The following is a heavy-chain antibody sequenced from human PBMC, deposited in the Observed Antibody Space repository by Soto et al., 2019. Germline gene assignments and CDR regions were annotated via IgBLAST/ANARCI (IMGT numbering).Heavy chain of an antibody. Sequence: GGSLRLSCAASGFTFSSYEMNWVRQAPGKGREWVSYITISGSPIYYADSVKGRFTISRDNAENSLYLQMNSLRGEDTAVYYCARSGYYDSSGYPYYYYGMDVWGQGTTVTVSS. J-gene: IGHJ6*02. CDR2: ITISGSPI. V-gene: IGHV3-48*03. CDR3: ARSGYYDSSGYPYYYYGMDV. CDR1: GFTFSSYE. D-gene: IGHD3-22*01.